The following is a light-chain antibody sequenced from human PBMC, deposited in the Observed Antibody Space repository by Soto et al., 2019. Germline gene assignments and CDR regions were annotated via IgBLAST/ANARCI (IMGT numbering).Light chain of an antibody. Sequence: QSVLTQPPSASGTPGQRVTLSCSGSRSNIGRNTVNWYQQLPGTAPKLLIHSNNQRPSGVPDRFSGSKSGTSASLASSGLQSEDEADYDCAAWDDSLNGWVFGGGTKLTVL. CDR2: SNN. J-gene: IGLJ3*02. CDR1: RSNIGRNT. CDR3: AAWDDSLNGWV. V-gene: IGLV1-44*01.